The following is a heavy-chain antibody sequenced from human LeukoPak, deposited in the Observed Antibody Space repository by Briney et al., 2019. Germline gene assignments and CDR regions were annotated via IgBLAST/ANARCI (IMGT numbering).Heavy chain of an antibody. V-gene: IGHV3-74*01. CDR3: ARDSVATLNY. Sequence: GGSLRLSCAASGFTFSTYWMHWVRQAPGKGPVWVSRINTDGSSTTYADSEKGRFTISRDNAKNTLYLQMNSLRAEDTAVYYCARDSVATLNYWGQGTLVTVSS. J-gene: IGHJ4*02. D-gene: IGHD4-23*01. CDR1: GFTFSTYW. CDR2: INTDGSST.